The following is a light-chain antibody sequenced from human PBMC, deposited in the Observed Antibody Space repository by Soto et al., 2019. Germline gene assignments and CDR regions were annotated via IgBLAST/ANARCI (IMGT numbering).Light chain of an antibody. CDR1: QSVSSY. V-gene: IGKV3-11*01. CDR2: DAS. CDR3: QQRSNWPTVT. Sequence: EIVLTQSPATLSLSPGERATLSCRASQSVSSYLAWYQQKPGQAPRLLIYDASNRATGIPARFSGSGSGTDITLTISSLAPEDFAISYCQQRSNWPTVTFGGGTKVEIK. J-gene: IGKJ4*01.